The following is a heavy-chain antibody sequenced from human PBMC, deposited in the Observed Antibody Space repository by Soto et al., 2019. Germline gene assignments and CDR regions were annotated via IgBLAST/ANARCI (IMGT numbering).Heavy chain of an antibody. CDR3: ASKIFYDFWSGYYSFDI. J-gene: IGHJ3*02. CDR1: GFLLSSFW. D-gene: IGHD3-3*01. CDR2: IKRDGSGK. V-gene: IGHV3-7*01. Sequence: EVQLVESGGDFVQPGGSLRLSCVASGFLLSSFWMSWVRQAPGKGLEWVANIKRDGSGKYYVDSVKGRFTISRDNDKNSLYQQMHSLRAEDTAVYYWASKIFYDFWSGYYSFDIWGRGTMVTVSS.